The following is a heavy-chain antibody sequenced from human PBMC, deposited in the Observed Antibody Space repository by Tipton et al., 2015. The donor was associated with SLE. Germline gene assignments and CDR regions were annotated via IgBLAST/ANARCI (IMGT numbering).Heavy chain of an antibody. CDR3: VRELDTLDP. CDR2: GFASGTT. CDR1: GGSIDTTTYF. V-gene: IGHV4-61*02. J-gene: IGHJ3*01. Sequence: TLSLTCTVSGGSIDTTTYFWNWIRQPAGKGLEWIGRGFASGTTDYNPSLKSRVTMSVDTSRNQFSLKLSSVTAADTAVYYCVRELDTLDPWGQGTMFSVSS.